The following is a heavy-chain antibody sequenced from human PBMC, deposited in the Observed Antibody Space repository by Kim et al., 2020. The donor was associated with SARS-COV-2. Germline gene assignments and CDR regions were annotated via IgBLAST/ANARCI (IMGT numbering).Heavy chain of an antibody. CDR3: ARQGGFTMVPGKELPAFDI. CDR1: GGSIRSYY. D-gene: IGHD3-10*01. CDR2: IFYSGNT. Sequence: SETLSLTCTVSGGSIRSYYWSWIRQPPGKGLEWIAYIFYSGNTNSNPSLKSRVTISVDTSKNQFSLKLSSVTAADTAVYYCARQGGFTMVPGKELPAFDIWGQGTMVTVSS. V-gene: IGHV4-59*01. J-gene: IGHJ3*02.